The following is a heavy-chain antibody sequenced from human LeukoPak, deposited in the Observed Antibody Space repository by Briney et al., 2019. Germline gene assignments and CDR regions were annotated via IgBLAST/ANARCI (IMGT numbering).Heavy chain of an antibody. CDR2: ISTSRSYI. D-gene: IGHD4-23*01. CDR1: GFXFSSYS. Sequence: PGGSLRLSCAASGFXFSSYSMNWVRQAPGKGLEWVSSISTSRSYIFYADSVKGRFTISRDNAKNSLFLQMNSLRAEDTAVYYCARVSTVADISDYWGQGTLVTVSS. J-gene: IGHJ4*02. CDR3: ARVSTVADISDY. V-gene: IGHV3-21*01.